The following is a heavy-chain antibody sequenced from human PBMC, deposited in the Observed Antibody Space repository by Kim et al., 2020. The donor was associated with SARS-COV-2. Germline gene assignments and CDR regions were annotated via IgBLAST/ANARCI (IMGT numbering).Heavy chain of an antibody. Sequence: SETMSLTCAVYGGSFSGYYWSWIRQPPGKGLEWIGEINHSGSTNYNPSLKSRVTISVDTSKNQLSLKLSSVTAADTAVYYCARGGYSGYDGSGWYFDYWDQGTLVTVSS. J-gene: IGHJ4*02. D-gene: IGHD5-12*01. CDR2: INHSGST. V-gene: IGHV4-34*01. CDR3: ARGGYSGYDGSGWYFDY. CDR1: GGSFSGYY.